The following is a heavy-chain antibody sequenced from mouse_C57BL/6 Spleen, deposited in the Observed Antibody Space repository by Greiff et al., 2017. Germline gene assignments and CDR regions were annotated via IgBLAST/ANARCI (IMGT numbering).Heavy chain of an antibody. V-gene: IGHV1-69*01. CDR2: IDPSDSYT. CDR1: GYTFTSYW. J-gene: IGHJ4*01. Sequence: VQLQQPGAELVMPGASVKLSCKASGYTFTSYWMHWVKQRPGQGLEWIGEIDPSDSYTNYNQKFKGKSTLTVDKSSSTAYMQLSSLTSEDSAVYYCARIHYGSSYYAMEYWGQGTSVTVSS. CDR3: ARIHYGSSYYAMEY. D-gene: IGHD1-1*01.